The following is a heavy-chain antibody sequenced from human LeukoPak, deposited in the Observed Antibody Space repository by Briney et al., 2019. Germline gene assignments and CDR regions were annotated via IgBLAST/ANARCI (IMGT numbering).Heavy chain of an antibody. J-gene: IGHJ4*02. CDR1: GGTFSSYA. CDR3: ARSRSSSSGGIFDY. D-gene: IGHD6-6*01. V-gene: IGHV1-69*01. Sequence: SVKLSCKASGGTFSSYAISWVRQAPGQGLEWMGGIIPIFGTANYAQKFQGRVTITADESTSTAYMELSSLRSEDTAVYYCARSRSSSSGGIFDYWGQGTLVTVSS. CDR2: IIPIFGTA.